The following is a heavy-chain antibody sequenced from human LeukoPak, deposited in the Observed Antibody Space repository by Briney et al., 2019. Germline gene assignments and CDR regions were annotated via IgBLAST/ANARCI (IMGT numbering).Heavy chain of an antibody. CDR1: GYSFTNYW. J-gene: IGHJ6*04. Sequence: GESLKISCKGSGYSFTNYWISWVRQMPRKGLEWMGRIDPSDSYISYSPSFQGHVTISADKSTSIAYLQWNSLKASDTAIYYCARSKSIMVRGEIADFYYSYDYVMDVWGKGTTVTVSS. D-gene: IGHD3-10*01. V-gene: IGHV5-10-1*01. CDR3: ARSKSIMVRGEIADFYYSYDYVMDV. CDR2: IDPSDSYI.